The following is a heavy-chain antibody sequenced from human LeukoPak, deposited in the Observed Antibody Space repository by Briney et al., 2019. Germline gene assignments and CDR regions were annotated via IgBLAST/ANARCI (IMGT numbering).Heavy chain of an antibody. Sequence: GGSLRLSCAASGFTFSSYWMSWVRQAPGKGLEWVANIKQDGSEKYYVDSVKGRFTISRDNAKNSLYLQMNSLRAEDTAVYYCARVVLKSRPRGLWFGEPKGYAFDIWGQGTMVTVSS. J-gene: IGHJ3*02. V-gene: IGHV3-7*01. CDR3: ARVVLKSRPRGLWFGEPKGYAFDI. CDR1: GFTFSSYW. D-gene: IGHD3-10*01. CDR2: IKQDGSEK.